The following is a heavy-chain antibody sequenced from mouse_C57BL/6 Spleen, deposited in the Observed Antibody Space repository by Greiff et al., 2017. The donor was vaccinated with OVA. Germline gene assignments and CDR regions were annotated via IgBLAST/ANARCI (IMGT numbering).Heavy chain of an antibody. V-gene: IGHV5-6*01. CDR2: ISSGGSYT. CDR1: GFTFSSYG. CDR3: ARHRDSSGSFAY. Sequence: EVQLVESGGDLVKPGGSLKLSYAASGFTFSSYGMSWVRQTPDKRLEWVATISSGGSYTYYPDSVKGRFTISRDNAKNTLYLQMSSLKSEDTAMYYCARHRDSSGSFAYWGQGTLVTVSA. D-gene: IGHD3-2*02. J-gene: IGHJ3*01.